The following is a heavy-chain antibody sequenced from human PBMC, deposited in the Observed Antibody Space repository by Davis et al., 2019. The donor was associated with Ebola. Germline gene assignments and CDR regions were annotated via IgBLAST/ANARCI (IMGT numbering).Heavy chain of an antibody. CDR3: VRDFRSGFDI. CDR1: GFTFSSYW. D-gene: IGHD3-3*01. Sequence: GESLKISCAASGFTFSSYWRQWVRQAPGKGLVWVSRINSDGSSTSYADSVKGRFTISRDNAKNTLYLQMNSLRAEDTAVYYCVRDFRSGFDIWGQGTMVTVSS. V-gene: IGHV3-74*01. J-gene: IGHJ3*02. CDR2: INSDGSST.